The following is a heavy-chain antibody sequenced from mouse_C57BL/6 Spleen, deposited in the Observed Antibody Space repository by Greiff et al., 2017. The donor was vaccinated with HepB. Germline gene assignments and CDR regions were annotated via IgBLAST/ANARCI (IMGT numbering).Heavy chain of an antibody. Sequence: EVKLMESGGGLVKPGGSLKLSCAASGFTFSDYGMHWVRQAPEKGLEWVAYISSGSSTIYYADTVKGRFTISRDNAKNTLFLQMTSLRSEDTAMYYCARWGNYVYYAMDYWGQGTSVTVSS. CDR1: GFTFSDYG. CDR3: ARWGNYVYYAMDY. V-gene: IGHV5-17*01. J-gene: IGHJ4*01. CDR2: ISSGSSTI. D-gene: IGHD2-1*01.